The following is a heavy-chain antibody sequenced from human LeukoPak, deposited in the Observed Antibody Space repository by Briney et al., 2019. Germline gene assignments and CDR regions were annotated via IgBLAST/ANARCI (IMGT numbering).Heavy chain of an antibody. V-gene: IGHV4-34*01. Sequence: SETLSLTCAVYGGSFSGFYWSWIRHVPGKGLEWIGEINYTGSTSYNPSLKSRVTISVDTSQNQFFLLLTSVTAADTAVYYCARVAGYLPTRWFDPWGQGTLVTVSS. CDR3: ARVAGYLPTRWFDP. J-gene: IGHJ5*02. D-gene: IGHD6-25*01. CDR2: INYTGST. CDR1: GGSFSGFY.